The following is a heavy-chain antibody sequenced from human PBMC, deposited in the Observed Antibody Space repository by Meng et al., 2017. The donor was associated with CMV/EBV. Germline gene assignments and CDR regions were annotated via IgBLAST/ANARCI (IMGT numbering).Heavy chain of an antibody. V-gene: IGHV1-2*02. CDR2: INPKNGGT. J-gene: IGHJ3*02. D-gene: IGHD1-1*01. CDR1: GYTFTDYY. CDR3: ARDGRGWATGTTGPDAFDI. Sequence: ASVKVSCKASGYTFTDYYIHWVRQVPGQGLEWMGWINPKNGGTIYAQRFHGGGSLTRDTSITTAYMELSRLSSNDTAMYFCARDGRGWATGTTGPDAFDIWGQGTMVTVSS.